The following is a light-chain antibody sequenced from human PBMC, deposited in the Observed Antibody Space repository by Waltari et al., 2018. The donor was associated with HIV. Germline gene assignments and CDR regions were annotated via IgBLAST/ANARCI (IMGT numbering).Light chain of an antibody. CDR1: QGISSY. J-gene: IGKJ3*01. CDR3: QQYYSYPLIT. CDR2: AAS. Sequence: AIRMTQSPSSFSASTGDRVTITCRASQGISSYLAWYQQKPGKAPKLLIYAASTLQSGVPSRFSGSGSGTDFTLTISCLQSEDFATYYCQQYYSYPLITFGPGTKSGYQT. V-gene: IGKV1-8*01.